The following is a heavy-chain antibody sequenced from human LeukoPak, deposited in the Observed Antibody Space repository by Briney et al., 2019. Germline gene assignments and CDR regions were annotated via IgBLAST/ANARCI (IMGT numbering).Heavy chain of an antibody. J-gene: IGHJ4*02. CDR3: AREGSTQEWLLPPDLYC. V-gene: IGHV3-30*03. Sequence: GGSLRLSCAASGFTFSSYSMNWVRQAPGKGLEWVAVISYDGSNKYYADSVKGRFTISRDNSRNTLYLQMNSLRAEDTAVYYCAREGSTQEWLLPPDLYCWGQGTLVTVSS. CDR2: ISYDGSNK. CDR1: GFTFSSYS. D-gene: IGHD3-3*01.